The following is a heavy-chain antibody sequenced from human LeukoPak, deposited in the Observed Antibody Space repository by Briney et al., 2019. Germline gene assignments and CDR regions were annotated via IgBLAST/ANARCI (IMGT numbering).Heavy chain of an antibody. D-gene: IGHD3-22*01. Sequence: SVKVSCKASGGTFSNYPITWVRQAPGQGLEWMGGIIPIFGTANYAQKFQGRLTITADESTTTAFMELSSLRSGDTAVYYCAREVNYYDSTAYSTFSFHYGMDVWGQGTSVTVSS. CDR2: IIPIFGTA. CDR3: AREVNYYDSTAYSTFSFHYGMDV. J-gene: IGHJ6*02. V-gene: IGHV1-69*13. CDR1: GGTFSNYP.